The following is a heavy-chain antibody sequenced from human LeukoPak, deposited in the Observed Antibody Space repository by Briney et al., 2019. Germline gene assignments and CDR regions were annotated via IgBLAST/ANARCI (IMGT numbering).Heavy chain of an antibody. CDR2: IYNSGST. CDR3: ARSYASSWYWNWFDP. J-gene: IGHJ5*01. D-gene: IGHD6-13*01. CDR1: GGSISNYY. V-gene: IGHV4-59*08. Sequence: SESLSLTCTVSGGSISNYYWNWIRHPPGKGLEWIGSIYNSGSTYYNPTLKSRVTISVDTSKNQFSPKLSSVTAADTAVYYCARSYASSWYWNWFDPWGQGTLVTVSS.